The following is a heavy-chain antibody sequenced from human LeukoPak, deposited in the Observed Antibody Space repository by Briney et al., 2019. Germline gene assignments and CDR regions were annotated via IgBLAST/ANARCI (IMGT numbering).Heavy chain of an antibody. J-gene: IGHJ4*02. CDR1: GGSISSSSYY. CDR2: IYYSGST. D-gene: IGHD3-22*01. V-gene: IGHV4-39*01. Sequence: PSETLSLTCTVSGGSISSSSYYWGWIRQPPGKGLEWIGSIYYSGSTYYNPSLKSRITISVDTSKNQFSLKLSAVTAADTAVCYCARRAWLLGYFDYWGQGTLVTVSS. CDR3: ARRAWLLGYFDY.